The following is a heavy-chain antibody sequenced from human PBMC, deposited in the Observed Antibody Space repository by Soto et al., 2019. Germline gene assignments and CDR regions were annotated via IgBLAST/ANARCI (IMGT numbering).Heavy chain of an antibody. CDR1: GFTFSSYA. Sequence: GGSLRLSCAASGFTFSSYAMHWVRQAPGKGLEWVAVISYDGSNKYYADSVKGRFTISRDNSKNTLYLQMNSLRAEDTAVYYCARDLYHSSSWYPYFDYWGQGTLVTVSS. D-gene: IGHD6-13*01. J-gene: IGHJ4*02. CDR3: ARDLYHSSSWYPYFDY. V-gene: IGHV3-30-3*01. CDR2: ISYDGSNK.